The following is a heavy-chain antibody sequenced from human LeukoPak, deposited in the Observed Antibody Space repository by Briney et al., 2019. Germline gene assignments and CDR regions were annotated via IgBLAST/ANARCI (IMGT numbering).Heavy chain of an antibody. CDR1: GYIFIDYV. D-gene: IGHD3-3*01. CDR2: ISPYSGDT. CDR3: ARNYDFWSISD. V-gene: IGHV1-18*01. J-gene: IGHJ4*02. Sequence: GASLKVSCKAAGYIFIDYVISCVRQSPGQRLEWMGWISPYSGDTYHAQNLQGRVTMTTDTSTSTAYMEVMSLRSDDTAVYYCARNYDFWSISDWGQGTLVTVFS.